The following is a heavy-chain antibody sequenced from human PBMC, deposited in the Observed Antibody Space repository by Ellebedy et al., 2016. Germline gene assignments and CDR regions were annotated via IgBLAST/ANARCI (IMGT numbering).Heavy chain of an antibody. D-gene: IGHD1/OR15-1a*01. Sequence: GGSLRLXCAASGFTVSDYAMSWVRQAPGKGLEWVSAIGHGGGATYYADSVKGRFTISRDNSKNTLYLRMYSLRVEDTAVYYCTQQRAWTVDNWFDSWGQGTLVTVSS. CDR3: TQQRAWTVDNWFDS. V-gene: IGHV3-23*01. CDR1: GFTVSDYA. CDR2: IGHGGGAT. J-gene: IGHJ5*01.